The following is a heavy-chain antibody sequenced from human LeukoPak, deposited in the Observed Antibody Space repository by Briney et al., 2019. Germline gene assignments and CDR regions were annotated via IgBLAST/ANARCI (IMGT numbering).Heavy chain of an antibody. D-gene: IGHD3-22*01. CDR3: ADSSGYYGLDY. CDR2: ISYDGSNK. V-gene: IGHV3-30*04. J-gene: IGHJ4*02. CDR1: GFTFSSYA. Sequence: GGSLRLSCAASGFTFSSYAMHWVSQAPGKGLEWGAVISYDGSNKYYADSVKGRFTISRDNSKNTLCLQMNSLRAEDTAVYYCADSSGYYGLDYWGQGTLVTVSS.